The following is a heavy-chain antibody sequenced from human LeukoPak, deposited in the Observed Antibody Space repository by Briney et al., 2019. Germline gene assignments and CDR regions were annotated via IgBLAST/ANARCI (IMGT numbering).Heavy chain of an antibody. V-gene: IGHV3-7*01. J-gene: IGHJ4*02. Sequence: QPGGSLRLSCAASEFTFSSFWMNWVRQAPGKGLEWVGNINQDGTEKRYVDSAKGRFTISRDNAKNSLFLHMNSLSAEDTAVYYCARGTSGWTSPFDYWGQGTLVTVSS. CDR2: INQDGTEK. CDR1: EFTFSSFW. D-gene: IGHD6-19*01. CDR3: ARGTSGWTSPFDY.